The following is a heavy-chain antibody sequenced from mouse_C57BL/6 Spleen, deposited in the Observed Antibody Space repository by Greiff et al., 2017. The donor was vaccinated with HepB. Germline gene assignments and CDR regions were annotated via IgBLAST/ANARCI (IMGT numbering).Heavy chain of an antibody. Sequence: QVHVKQSGAELARPGASVKLSCKASGYTFTSYGISWVKQRTGQGLEWIGEIYPRSGNTYYNEKFKGKATLTADKSSSTAYMELRSLTSEDSAVYFCARGVMDGYYFFYAMDYWGQGTSVTVSS. V-gene: IGHV1-81*01. D-gene: IGHD2-3*01. CDR3: ARGVMDGYYFFYAMDY. CDR1: GYTFTSYG. CDR2: IYPRSGNT. J-gene: IGHJ4*01.